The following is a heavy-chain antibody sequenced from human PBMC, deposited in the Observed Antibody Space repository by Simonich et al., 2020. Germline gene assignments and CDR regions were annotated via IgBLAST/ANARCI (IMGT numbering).Heavy chain of an antibody. D-gene: IGHD2-8*01. Sequence: VQLVESGGGLVQPGRSLRLSCAASGFTFDDYAMHWVRQAPGKGLEWVSGISWNSGSIGYADSVKGRFTISRDNAKNSLYLQMNSLRAEDTALYYCAKDGGYCTNGVCYYFDYWGQGTLVTVSS. CDR2: ISWNSGSI. V-gene: IGHV3-9*01. J-gene: IGHJ4*02. CDR3: AKDGGYCTNGVCYYFDY. CDR1: GFTFDDYA.